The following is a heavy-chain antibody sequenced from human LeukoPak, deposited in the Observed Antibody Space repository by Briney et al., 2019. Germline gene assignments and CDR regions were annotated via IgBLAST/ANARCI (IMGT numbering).Heavy chain of an antibody. Sequence: GGSLRLSCAASGFTFSSYSMHWIRQAPGKGLEWVSYISGSSRTMYYADSVKGRFTISRDNAKNSLYLQMNSLRAEDTAVYYSARDLGLYDYGGNIDYWGQGTLVTVSS. CDR3: ARDLGLYDYGGNIDY. CDR2: ISGSSRTM. D-gene: IGHD4-23*01. CDR1: GFTFSSYS. J-gene: IGHJ4*02. V-gene: IGHV3-48*04.